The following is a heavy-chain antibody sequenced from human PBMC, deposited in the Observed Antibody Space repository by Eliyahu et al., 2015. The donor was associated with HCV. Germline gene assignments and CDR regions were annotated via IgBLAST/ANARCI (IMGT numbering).Heavy chain of an antibody. V-gene: IGHV4-39*01. D-gene: IGHD3-10*01. CDR1: GGSISSSSYY. CDR2: IYYSGST. J-gene: IGHJ4*02. CDR3: ARRHPRGYYFDY. Sequence: QLQLQESGPGLVKPSETLSLTCTVSGGSISSSSYYWGWIRQPPGKGLEWIGSIYYSGSTYYNPSLKSRVTISVDTSKNQFSLKLSSVTAADTAVYYCARRHPRGYYFDYWGQGTLVTVSS.